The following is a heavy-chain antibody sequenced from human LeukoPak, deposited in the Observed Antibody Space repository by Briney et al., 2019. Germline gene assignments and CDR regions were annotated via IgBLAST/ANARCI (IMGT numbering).Heavy chain of an antibody. D-gene: IGHD3-10*01. Sequence: PGGSLRLSCAASGFTFSSYAMNWVRQAPGKGLEWVSSISSSSSYIYYADSVKGRFTISRDNAKNSLYLQMNSLRAEDTAVYYCARDQMVRGVIIKPSPDYWGQGTLVTVSS. J-gene: IGHJ4*02. V-gene: IGHV3-21*01. CDR3: ARDQMVRGVIIKPSPDY. CDR1: GFTFSSYA. CDR2: ISSSSSYI.